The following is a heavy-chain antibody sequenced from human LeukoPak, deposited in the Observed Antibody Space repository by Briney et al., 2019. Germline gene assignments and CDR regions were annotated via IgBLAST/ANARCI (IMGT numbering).Heavy chain of an antibody. CDR2: ISGSGGST. CDR1: GFTFSSYG. CDR3: AKEGEYSSGWEKTFDC. D-gene: IGHD6-19*01. J-gene: IGHJ4*02. V-gene: IGHV3-23*01. Sequence: GGSLRLSCAASGFTFSSYGMSWVRQAPGKGLEWVSAISGSGGSTYYADSVKGRFTISRDNSKNTLYLQMNSLRAEDTAVYYCAKEGEYSSGWEKTFDCWGQGTLVTVSS.